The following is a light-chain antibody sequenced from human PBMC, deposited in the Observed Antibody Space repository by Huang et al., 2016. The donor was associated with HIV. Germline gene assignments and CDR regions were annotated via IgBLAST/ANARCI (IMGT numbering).Light chain of an antibody. V-gene: IGKV3-15*01. CDR1: DSVSTN. Sequence: EKVMAQSPGTLSVSPGERATLSCRASDSVSTNVAWYQQRPGQAPRLLIYGAFTRATGIPARFSGSGSGTEFALTISSMQSEDFAVYYCQQYNNWPVTFGGGTKVEIK. J-gene: IGKJ4*01. CDR3: QQYNNWPVT. CDR2: GAF.